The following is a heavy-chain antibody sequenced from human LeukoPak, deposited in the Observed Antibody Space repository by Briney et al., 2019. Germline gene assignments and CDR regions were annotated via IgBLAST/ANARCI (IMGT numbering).Heavy chain of an antibody. CDR3: ARGLGYCSGGSCYSFMDV. J-gene: IGHJ6*03. CDR1: GYTFTSYD. V-gene: IGHV1-8*03. Sequence: GASVKVSCKASGYTFTSYDINWVRQATGQGLEWMGWMNPNSGNTGYAQKFQGRVTITRNTSISTAYMELSSLRSEDTAVYYCARGLGYCSGGSCYSFMDVWGKGTTVTVSS. CDR2: MNPNSGNT. D-gene: IGHD2-15*01.